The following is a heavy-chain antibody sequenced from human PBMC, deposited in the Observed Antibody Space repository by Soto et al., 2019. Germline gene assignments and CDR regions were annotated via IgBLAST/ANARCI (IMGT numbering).Heavy chain of an antibody. CDR3: ARAWDF. J-gene: IGHJ1*01. CDR2: ISYSGSP. CDR1: GVSVSRDYQ. D-gene: IGHD1-26*01. Sequence: PSETLSLTCTVSGVSVSRDYQWIWIRQPPGKGLEWIGHISYSGSPYYHPSPRSRLSISVDTSKNQFSLKVKSVTAADTAVYYCARAWDFWGQGTLVTVSS. V-gene: IGHV4-30-4*01.